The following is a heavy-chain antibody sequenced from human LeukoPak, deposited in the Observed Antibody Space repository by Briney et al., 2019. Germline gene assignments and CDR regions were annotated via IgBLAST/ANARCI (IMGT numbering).Heavy chain of an antibody. Sequence: SETLSLTCAVYGGSFSGYYWSWIRQPPGKGLEWIGEINHSGSTNYNPSLKSRVTISVDTSKNQFSLKLSSVTAADTAVYYCARGTRFYDILTGYKYNWFDPWGQGTLVTVPS. CDR3: ARGTRFYDILTGYKYNWFDP. CDR2: INHSGST. D-gene: IGHD3-9*01. CDR1: GGSFSGYY. V-gene: IGHV4-34*01. J-gene: IGHJ5*02.